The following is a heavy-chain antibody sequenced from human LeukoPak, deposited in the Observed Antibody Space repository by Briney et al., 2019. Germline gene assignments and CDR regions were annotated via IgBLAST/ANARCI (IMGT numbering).Heavy chain of an antibody. CDR2: IGTAGDT. D-gene: IGHD3-9*01. J-gene: IGHJ6*02. CDR3: ARGTRYDILTGSMAVEYYGMDV. Sequence: AGGSLRLSCAASGFTFSSYDVHWVRQATGKGLEWVSAIGTAGDTYYPGSVKGRFTISRENAKNSLYLQMNSLRAGDTAVYYCARGTRYDILTGSMAVEYYGMDVWGQGTTVTVSS. V-gene: IGHV3-13*01. CDR1: GFTFSSYD.